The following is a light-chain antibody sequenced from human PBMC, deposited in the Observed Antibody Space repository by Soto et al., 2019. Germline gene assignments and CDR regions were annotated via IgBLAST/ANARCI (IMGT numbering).Light chain of an antibody. CDR2: DAS. CDR1: QSVNAY. Sequence: EVVMTQSPATLSVSPGERATLSCRASQSVNAYLAWYQQKPGQAPRLLIYDASVRATGIPARFSGSGSGTDFTLTISSLEPEDSAVYYCQQHLGRHTFGQGTKV. J-gene: IGKJ1*01. V-gene: IGKV3-11*01. CDR3: QQHLGRHT.